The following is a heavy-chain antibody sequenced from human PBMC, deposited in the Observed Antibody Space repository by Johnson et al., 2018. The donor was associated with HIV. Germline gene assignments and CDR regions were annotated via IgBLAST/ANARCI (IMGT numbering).Heavy chain of an antibody. CDR1: GFPFDDYT. V-gene: IGHV3-43*01. D-gene: IGHD6-13*01. J-gene: IGHJ3*02. CDR2: ISWDGGST. CDR3: AKGSGSSWYIGAFDI. Sequence: VQLVESGGGVVRPGGSLRLSCAASGFPFDDYTMHWVRQPPGKGLEWVSLISWDGGSTYYADSVKGRFTISRDNSKNSLYLQMNSLRAEDTAVYYCAKGSGSSWYIGAFDIWGQGTMVTVSS.